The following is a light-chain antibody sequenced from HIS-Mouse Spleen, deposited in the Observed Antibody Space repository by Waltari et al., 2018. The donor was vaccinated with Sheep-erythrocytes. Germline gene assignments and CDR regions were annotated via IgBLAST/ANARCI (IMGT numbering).Light chain of an antibody. Sequence: QAALTHPASVPGSPGLLIPLSCTATRSHFGSYALVYWYQQHPSKAPKLMIYEGSKRPSGVSNRFSGSKSGNTASLTSSGLQAEDEADYYCCSYAGNSTPWVFGGGTKLTVL. J-gene: IGLJ3*02. CDR3: CSYAGNSTPWV. CDR1: RSHFGSYAL. V-gene: IGLV2-23*01. CDR2: EGS.